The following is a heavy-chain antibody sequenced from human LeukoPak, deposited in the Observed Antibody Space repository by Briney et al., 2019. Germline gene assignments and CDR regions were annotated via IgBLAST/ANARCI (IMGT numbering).Heavy chain of an antibody. Sequence: GGSLRLSCAASGFIFDDYGMSWVRQAPGEGLEWVSGINWNGGSTGYADSVKGRFTISRDNAKNSLYLQMNSLRAEDTALYYCARDRALGYCSGGSCLRFDPWGQGTLVTVSS. CDR3: ARDRALGYCSGGSCLRFDP. J-gene: IGHJ5*02. CDR2: INWNGGST. V-gene: IGHV3-20*04. CDR1: GFIFDDYG. D-gene: IGHD2-15*01.